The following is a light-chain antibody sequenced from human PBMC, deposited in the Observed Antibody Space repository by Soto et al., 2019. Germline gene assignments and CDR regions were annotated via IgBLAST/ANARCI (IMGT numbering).Light chain of an antibody. J-gene: IGKJ5*01. CDR3: QEDGGPAPST. Sequence: IVLTQSPDTLSLSPGERATLSCRASQSVRSDHLAWYQQRRGQAPRLLILDASFRASVVPERFRGSGSGRTFPRTITRVEPEDFALYYCQEDGGPAPSTLGRWKRLDI. CDR1: QSVRSDH. V-gene: IGKV3-20*01. CDR2: DAS.